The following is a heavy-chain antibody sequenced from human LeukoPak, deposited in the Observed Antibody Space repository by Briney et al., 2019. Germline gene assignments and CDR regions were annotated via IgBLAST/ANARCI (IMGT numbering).Heavy chain of an antibody. D-gene: IGHD3-3*01. J-gene: IGHJ4*02. CDR1: GFTFSSYA. CDR2: IRYDGSNK. Sequence: GGSLRLSCAAPGFTFSSYAMHWVGKAPAKGLEWVAFIRYDGSNKYYADSVKGRFTISRDNSKNTLYLQMNSLRAEDTAVYYCAKVYGVPGWGQGTLVTVSS. CDR3: AKVYGVPG. V-gene: IGHV3-30*02.